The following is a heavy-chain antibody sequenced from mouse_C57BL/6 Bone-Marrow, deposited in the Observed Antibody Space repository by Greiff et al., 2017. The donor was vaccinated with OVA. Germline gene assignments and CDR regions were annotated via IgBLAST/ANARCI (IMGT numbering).Heavy chain of an antibody. CDR3: ALTTKGYYYAMDY. J-gene: IGHJ4*01. D-gene: IGHD2-12*01. CDR1: GYTFTDYY. CDR2: INPNNGGT. V-gene: IGHV1-26*01. Sequence: VQLQQSGPELVKPGASVKISCKASGYTFTDYYMNWVKQSPGKSLEWIGDINPNNGGTSYNQKFKGKATLTVDKSSSTAYMELRSLTSEDSAVYYCALTTKGYYYAMDYWGQGTSVTVSS.